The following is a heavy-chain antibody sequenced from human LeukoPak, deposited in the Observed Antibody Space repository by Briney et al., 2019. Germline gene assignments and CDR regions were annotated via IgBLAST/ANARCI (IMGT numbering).Heavy chain of an antibody. D-gene: IGHD4-17*01. J-gene: IGHJ4*02. V-gene: IGHV3-66*01. CDR1: GFTVSSNY. Sequence: GGSLRLSCAASGFTVSSNYMSWVRQAPGKGLEWVSVIYSGGSTYYADSVKGRFTISRDNSKNTLYLQMNSLRAEDTAVYYCARVTSTAYFDYWGQGTLATVSS. CDR2: IYSGGST. CDR3: ARVTSTAYFDY.